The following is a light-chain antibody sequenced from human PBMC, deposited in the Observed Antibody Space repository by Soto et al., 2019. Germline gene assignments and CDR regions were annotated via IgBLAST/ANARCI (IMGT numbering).Light chain of an antibody. V-gene: IGKV3-11*01. CDR1: QSITTY. CDR2: DAS. J-gene: IGKJ1*01. CDR3: QQRSSWWT. Sequence: ETVLTQSPATLSLSPGDRATLSCRASQSITTYLAWYQQKTGQAPKLLFYDASNRATGIPARFSASGSGTDFTLIISSLELEDSAVYYCQQRSSWWTFGQGTKVEIK.